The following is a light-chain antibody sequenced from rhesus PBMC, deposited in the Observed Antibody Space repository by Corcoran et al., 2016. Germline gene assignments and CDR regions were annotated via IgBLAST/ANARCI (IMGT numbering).Light chain of an antibody. CDR1: TSNIGSNS. J-gene: IGLJ1*01. V-gene: IGLV1-60*01. CDR2: SND. CDR3: ASWDASLSGYI. Sequence: QSVLTQPPSASEAARKSVTISCSGNTSNIGSNSVSWYQQLPGTAPKVLIYSNDQRPSGVSARFSASKSGTSASLAISGLQNADEADYYCASWDASLSGYIFGSGTRLTVL.